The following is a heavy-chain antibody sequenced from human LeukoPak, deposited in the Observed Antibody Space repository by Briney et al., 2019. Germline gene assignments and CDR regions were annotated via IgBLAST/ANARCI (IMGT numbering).Heavy chain of an antibody. CDR3: AKDAIVVVPAATSFDY. D-gene: IGHD2-2*01. V-gene: IGHV3-7*03. Sequence: GGSLRLSCAASGFTFSSYWMSWVRQAPGKGLEWVANIRQDGSEKYYVDSVKGRFTISRDNAKNTLYLQVNSLRAEDTAVYYCAKDAIVVVPAATSFDYWGQGTLVTVSS. CDR1: GFTFSSYW. J-gene: IGHJ4*02. CDR2: IRQDGSEK.